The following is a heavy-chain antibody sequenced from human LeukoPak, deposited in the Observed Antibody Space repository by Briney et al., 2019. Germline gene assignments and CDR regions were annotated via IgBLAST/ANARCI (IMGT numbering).Heavy chain of an antibody. CDR3: AKSTLLLVYHYMDV. Sequence: PGGSLRLSCAASGFTFSSYSMDWVRQAPGKGLEWVSSISGSGGNTYYADSVKGRFTVSRDNSKNTLYLQMNSLRAEDTAVYYCAKSTLLLVYHYMDVWGRGTTVTVSS. CDR2: ISGSGGNT. CDR1: GFTFSSYS. V-gene: IGHV3-23*01. D-gene: IGHD2-2*01. J-gene: IGHJ6*03.